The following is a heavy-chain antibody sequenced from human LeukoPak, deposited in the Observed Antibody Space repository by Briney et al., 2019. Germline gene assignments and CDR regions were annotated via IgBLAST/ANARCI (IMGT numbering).Heavy chain of an antibody. CDR3: ARERRGWFDP. CDR2: IGTAGDT. CDR1: GFTFSRYD. J-gene: IGHJ5*02. Sequence: TGGSLRLSCAASGFTFSRYDMHWVRQATGKGLEWVSAIGTAGDTYYPGSVKGRFTISRENAKNSLCLQMNSLRAGDTAVYYCARERRGWFDPWGQGTLVTVSS. V-gene: IGHV3-13*01.